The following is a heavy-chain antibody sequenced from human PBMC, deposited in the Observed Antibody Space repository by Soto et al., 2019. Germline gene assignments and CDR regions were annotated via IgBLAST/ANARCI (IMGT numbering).Heavy chain of an antibody. CDR1: GSPFTSYA. J-gene: IGHJ6*02. CDR3: ARVSYYGSGSYYSPRYYCYGMDV. D-gene: IGHD3-10*01. Sequence: QVQLVQSGAEVKNPGASGKVSCRASGSPFTSYARHWGGQPPDQRLGWLGGFKAVNGNKKYSQKFQGRVTITRYTSASTAYMELSSLRSEDTAVYYCARVSYYGSGSYYSPRYYCYGMDVWGQGTTVTVSS. V-gene: IGHV1-3*01. CDR2: FKAVNGNK.